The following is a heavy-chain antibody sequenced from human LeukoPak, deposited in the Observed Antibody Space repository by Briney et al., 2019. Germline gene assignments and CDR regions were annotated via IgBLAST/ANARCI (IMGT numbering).Heavy chain of an antibody. Sequence: SETLSLTCTVSAGSISSDSYYWGWIRQPPGKGLEWIGTIYYSGNTYYNPSLKSRLTISVDTSKNQFSLKLSSVTAADTAVYYCARGGSYLGHCDYWGQGTLVTVSS. CDR2: IYYSGNT. CDR1: AGSISSDSYY. D-gene: IGHD1-26*01. V-gene: IGHV4-39*07. J-gene: IGHJ4*02. CDR3: ARGGSYLGHCDY.